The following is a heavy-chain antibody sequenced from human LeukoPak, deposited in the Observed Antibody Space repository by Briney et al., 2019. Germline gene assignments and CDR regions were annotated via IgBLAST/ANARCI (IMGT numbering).Heavy chain of an antibody. V-gene: IGHV3-23*01. D-gene: IGHD6-19*01. J-gene: IGHJ1*01. CDR1: GFTFSNYA. CDR2: ISGSGGST. CDR3: AKDRDSDWTSKYFQH. Sequence: GGSLRLSCAASGFTFSNYAMSWVRQAPGKGLEWVSAISGSGGSTYYAGSVEGRFTTSRDDSKNTLYLQMNSLRADDTAVYYCAKDRDSDWTSKYFQHWGQGTLVTVSS.